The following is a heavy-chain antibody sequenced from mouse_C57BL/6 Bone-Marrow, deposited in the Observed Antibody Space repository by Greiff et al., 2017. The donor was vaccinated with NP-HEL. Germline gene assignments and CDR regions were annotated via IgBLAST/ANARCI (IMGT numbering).Heavy chain of an antibody. CDR1: GYTFTSYW. CDR2: IDPYDSYT. Sequence: QVQLQQPGAELVKPGASVKLSCKASGYTFTSYWMQWVIQRPGQGLEWIGEIDPYDSYTNYNQKFKGKATLTVDTSSSTAYMQLISLTSEDSAVYYCAYSNYDYWGQGTTLTVSS. J-gene: IGHJ2*01. V-gene: IGHV1-50*01. CDR3: AYSNYDY. D-gene: IGHD2-5*01.